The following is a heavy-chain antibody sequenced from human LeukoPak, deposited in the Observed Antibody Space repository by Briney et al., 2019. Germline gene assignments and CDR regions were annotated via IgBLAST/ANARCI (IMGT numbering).Heavy chain of an antibody. CDR2: IYSGGST. Sequence: GGSLRLSCAASGFTFSSYNMNWVRQAPGKGLEWVSVIYSGGSTYYADSVKGRFTISRDNSKNTLYLQMNSLRAEDTAVYYCARGEVDLDYWGQGTLVTVSS. J-gene: IGHJ4*02. D-gene: IGHD1-26*01. CDR3: ARGEVDLDY. CDR1: GFTFSSYN. V-gene: IGHV3-66*01.